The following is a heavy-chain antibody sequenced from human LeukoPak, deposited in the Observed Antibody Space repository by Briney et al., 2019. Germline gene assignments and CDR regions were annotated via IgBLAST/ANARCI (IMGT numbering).Heavy chain of an antibody. J-gene: IGHJ5*02. CDR2: IKQDGSEK. Sequence: PGGSLRLSCAASGFTFSSYWMSWVRQAPGEGLEWAANIKQDGSEKYYVDSVKGRFAISRDNAKNSLYLQMNSLRAEDTAVYYCAAENYDFWCGDWWFDPWGQGTLVTVSS. V-gene: IGHV3-7*01. D-gene: IGHD3-3*01. CDR3: AAENYDFWCGDWWFDP. CDR1: GFTFSSYW.